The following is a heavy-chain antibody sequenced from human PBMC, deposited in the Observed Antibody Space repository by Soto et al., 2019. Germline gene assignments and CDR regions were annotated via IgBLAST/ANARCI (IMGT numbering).Heavy chain of an antibody. V-gene: IGHV4-59*01. Sequence: ETLSPTCTVSGGSISTYYWIRVRQSPGKGLEWLGYIFYSDNTNYNPSLESRLSISVDTSKNQISLTLNSVTAADTAVYYCARVSHYYDSSGYSEFDYWGQGTLVTVSS. D-gene: IGHD3-22*01. CDR2: IFYSDNT. CDR3: ARVSHYYDSSGYSEFDY. J-gene: IGHJ4*02. CDR1: GGSISTYY.